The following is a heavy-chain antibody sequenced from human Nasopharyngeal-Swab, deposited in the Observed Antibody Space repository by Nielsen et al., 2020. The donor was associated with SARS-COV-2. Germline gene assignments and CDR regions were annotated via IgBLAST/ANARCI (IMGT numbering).Heavy chain of an antibody. CDR1: GFTFGAFG. CDR3: ARDPDTSGHYSFLDS. J-gene: IGHJ5*01. D-gene: IGHD3-22*01. Sequence: GGSLRLSCAASGFTFGAFGMHWVRQAPGQGLEWVGGIWNHGKESVYADAAKGRFAITRDNSKNTLYLQVSSLRSEDTAVYYCARDPDTSGHYSFLDSWGQGALVTVSS. CDR2: IWNHGKES. V-gene: IGHV3-33*08.